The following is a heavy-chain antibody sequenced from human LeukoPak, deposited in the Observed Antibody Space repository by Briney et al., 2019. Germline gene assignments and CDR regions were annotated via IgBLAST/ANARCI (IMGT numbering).Heavy chain of an antibody. CDR2: IIPILGIA. CDR3: AREPSGYYDSSGYYYGFDY. J-gene: IGHJ4*02. V-gene: IGHV1-69*04. Sequence: SVKVSCKASGYTFTGYYMHWVRQAPGQGLEWMGRIIPILGIANYAQKFQGRVTITADKSTSTAYMELSSLRSEDTAVYYCAREPSGYYDSSGYYYGFDYWGQGTLVTVSS. D-gene: IGHD3-22*01. CDR1: GYTFTGYY.